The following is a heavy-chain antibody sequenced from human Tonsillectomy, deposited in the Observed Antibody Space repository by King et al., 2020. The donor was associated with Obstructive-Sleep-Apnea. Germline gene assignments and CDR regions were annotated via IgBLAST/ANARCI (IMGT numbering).Heavy chain of an antibody. J-gene: IGHJ3*02. Sequence: VPLQESGPGLVKPSETLSLTCTVSGGSISSYYWSWIRQPPGKGLEWIGYIYYSGSTNYNPSLKSRVTISVDTSKNQFSLKLSSVTAADTAVYYCARKGYDSSGYSIDAFDIWGQGTMVTVSS. CDR1: GGSISSYY. CDR2: IYYSGST. CDR3: ARKGYDSSGYSIDAFDI. D-gene: IGHD3-22*01. V-gene: IGHV4-59*08.